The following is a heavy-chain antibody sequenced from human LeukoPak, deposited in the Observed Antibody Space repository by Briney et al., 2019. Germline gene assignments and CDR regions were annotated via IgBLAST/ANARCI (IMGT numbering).Heavy chain of an antibody. CDR1: GFTFSSYE. J-gene: IGHJ4*02. D-gene: IGHD4-11*01. Sequence: GGSLRLSCAASGFTFSSYEMNWVRQAPGKGLEWVSYISSSGSTIYYADSVKGRFTISRDNAKNSLYLQMNSLRAEDTAVYYCARADNYRFDSWGQGVLVTVSS. V-gene: IGHV3-48*03. CDR2: ISSSGSTI. CDR3: ARADNYRFDS.